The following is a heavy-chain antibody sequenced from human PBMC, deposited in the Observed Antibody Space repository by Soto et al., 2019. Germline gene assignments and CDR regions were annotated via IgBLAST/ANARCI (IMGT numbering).Heavy chain of an antibody. J-gene: IGHJ5*02. CDR3: ARGGGDYGWFDP. CDR2: ISYDGSNK. CDR1: GFTFSSYA. Sequence: QVQLVESGGGVVQPGRSLRLSCAASGFTFSSYAMHWVRQAPGKGLEWVAVISYDGSNKYYADSVKGRFTISRDNSKNTLYLQMNSLRAEDTAVYYCARGGGDYGWFDPWGQGTLVTVSS. V-gene: IGHV3-30-3*01. D-gene: IGHD2-21*02.